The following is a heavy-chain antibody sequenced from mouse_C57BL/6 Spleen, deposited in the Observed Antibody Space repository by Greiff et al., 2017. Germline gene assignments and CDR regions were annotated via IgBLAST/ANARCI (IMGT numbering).Heavy chain of an antibody. V-gene: IGHV1-64*01. CDR1: GYTFTSYW. J-gene: IGHJ2*01. CDR2: IHPNSGST. Sequence: QVQLKQPGAELVKPGASVKLSCKASGYTFTSYWMHWVKQRPGQGLEWIGMIHPNSGSTNYNEKFKSKATLTVDKSSSTAYMQLSSLTSEDSAVYYCARDGYDDGRVDYWGQGTTLTVSS. CDR3: ARDGYDDGRVDY. D-gene: IGHD2-2*01.